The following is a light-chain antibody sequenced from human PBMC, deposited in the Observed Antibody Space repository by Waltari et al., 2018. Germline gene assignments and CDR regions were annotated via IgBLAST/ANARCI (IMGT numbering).Light chain of an antibody. CDR3: QHYVRLPVS. V-gene: IGKV3-20*01. CDR1: QSVSRS. Sequence: VLTQSPGTLSLSPGERATLSCRASQSVSRSLAWYQQKPGQAPRLLIYGASSRATGVPDRFSGSGSGTDFSRTISRLEPEDFAVYYCQHYVRLPVSFGQGTKVEIK. CDR2: GAS. J-gene: IGKJ1*01.